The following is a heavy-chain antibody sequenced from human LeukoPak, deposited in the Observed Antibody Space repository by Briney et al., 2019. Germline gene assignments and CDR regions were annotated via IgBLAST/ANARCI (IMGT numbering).Heavy chain of an antibody. Sequence: PGGSLRLSCAASGFTFSSYDMNWVRQAPGKGLEWVSYISRGGSTIYYADSVKGRFTISRDNAKNSLYLLMNRMRAENTAVYFCARVVYSSGWSYFDYWGQGTLVTVSS. CDR2: ISRGGSTI. D-gene: IGHD6-19*01. CDR1: GFTFSSYD. V-gene: IGHV3-48*03. CDR3: ARVVYSSGWSYFDY. J-gene: IGHJ4*02.